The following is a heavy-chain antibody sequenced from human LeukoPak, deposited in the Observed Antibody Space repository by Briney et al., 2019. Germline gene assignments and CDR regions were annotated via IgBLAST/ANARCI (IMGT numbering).Heavy chain of an antibody. CDR2: IHHSGST. V-gene: IGHV4-38-2*01. D-gene: IGHD3-16*02. Sequence: PSETLSLTCAVSGYSISSGFNWGWIRQPPGKGLEYIGSIHHSGSTSYNPSFKSRVTISVDTSKNQFSLTLRFVTAADTAVYYCARRFMITFGGVFGPFDYWGQGTLVTVSS. CDR1: GYSISSGFN. J-gene: IGHJ4*02. CDR3: ARRFMITFGGVFGPFDY.